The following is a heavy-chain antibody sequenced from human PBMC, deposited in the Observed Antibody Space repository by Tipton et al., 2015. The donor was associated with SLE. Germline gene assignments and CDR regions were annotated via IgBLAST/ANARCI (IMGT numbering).Heavy chain of an antibody. CDR1: GDSISDNGDY. Sequence: TLSLTCTASGDSISDNGDYWSWIRQLPGEGLEWIGDILYSGSTFYNPTLKSRVTISVDTSRNEFSLRLTSVTAADTAEYYCARHRDGYYYYYHGLDVWGQGTTVTVSS. J-gene: IGHJ6*02. CDR3: ARHRDGYYYYYHGLDV. D-gene: IGHD1-14*01. CDR2: ILYSGST. V-gene: IGHV4-31*03.